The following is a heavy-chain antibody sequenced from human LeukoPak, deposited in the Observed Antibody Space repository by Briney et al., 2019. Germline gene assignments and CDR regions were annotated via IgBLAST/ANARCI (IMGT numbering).Heavy chain of an antibody. CDR1: GFTFSSYA. J-gene: IGHJ4*02. V-gene: IGHV3-30-3*01. D-gene: IGHD3-10*01. Sequence: GGSLRLSCAASGFTFSSYAMHWVRQAPGKGLEWVAVISYDGSNKYYADSVKGRFTISRDNFKNTLYLQMNSLRAEDTAVYYCARDLADDYGSGSYYIRYWGQGTLVTVSS. CDR3: ARDLADDYGSGSYYIRY. CDR2: ISYDGSNK.